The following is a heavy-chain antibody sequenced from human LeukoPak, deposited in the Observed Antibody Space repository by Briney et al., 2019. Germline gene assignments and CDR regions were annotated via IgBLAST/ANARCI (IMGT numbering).Heavy chain of an antibody. V-gene: IGHV4-4*07. Sequence: PSETLSLTCTVSGGSISSYYWSWIRQPAGKGLEWIGRIYTSGSTNYNPSLKSRVTMSVDTSKNQFSLKLSSVTAADTAVYYCARAPPQDTAMVRSYYCYYMDVWGKGTTVTISS. CDR3: ARAPPQDTAMVRSYYCYYMDV. CDR1: GGSISSYY. D-gene: IGHD5-18*01. J-gene: IGHJ6*03. CDR2: IYTSGST.